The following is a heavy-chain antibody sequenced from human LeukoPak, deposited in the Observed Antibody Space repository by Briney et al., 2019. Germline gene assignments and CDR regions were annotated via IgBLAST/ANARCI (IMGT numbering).Heavy chain of an antibody. D-gene: IGHD6-25*01. Sequence: GGSLRLSCAASGFTFRNYWMGWVRQAPGKGLEWVANTKPVGTAEYYADSVRGRFTTSRDNANNFLYLPMNSLRGEDTAVYYCARAGGLHTNFDYCRQGPLVTVSS. CDR2: TKPVGTAE. V-gene: IGHV3-7*01. CDR1: GFTFRNYW. J-gene: IGHJ4*02. CDR3: ARAGGLHTNFDY.